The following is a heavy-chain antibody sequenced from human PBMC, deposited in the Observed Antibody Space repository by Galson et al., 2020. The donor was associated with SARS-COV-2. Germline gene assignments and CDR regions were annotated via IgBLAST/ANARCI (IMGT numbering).Heavy chain of an antibody. V-gene: IGHV3-33*01. Sequence: GESLKISCAASGFTFSSYGMHWVRQAPGKGLEWVAVIWYDGSNKYYADSVKGRFTISRDNSKNTLYLQMNSLRAEDTAVYYCASEGIAVAGTIFDYWGQGTLVTVSS. D-gene: IGHD6-19*01. CDR1: GFTFSSYG. J-gene: IGHJ4*02. CDR2: IWYDGSNK. CDR3: ASEGIAVAGTIFDY.